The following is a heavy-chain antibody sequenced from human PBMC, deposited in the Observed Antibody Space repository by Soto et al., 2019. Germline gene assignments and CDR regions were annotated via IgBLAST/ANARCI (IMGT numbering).Heavy chain of an antibody. CDR3: ASDRGIAAAGGLNWFDP. D-gene: IGHD6-13*01. CDR2: ISAYNGNT. V-gene: IGHV1-18*01. J-gene: IGHJ5*02. Sequence: ASVKVSCKASGYSFTSYGISWVRQAPGQELEWMGWISAYNGNTNYAQKLQGRVTMTTDTSTSTAYMELRSLRSDDTSVYYCASDRGIAAAGGLNWFDPWGQGTLVTVSS. CDR1: GYSFTSYG.